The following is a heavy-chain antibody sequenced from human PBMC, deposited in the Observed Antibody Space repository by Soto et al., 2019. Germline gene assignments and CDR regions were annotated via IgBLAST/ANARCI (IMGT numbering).Heavy chain of an antibody. CDR3: ARVEGYSSGWYLDY. Sequence: EVQLVESGGGLVKPGGSLRLSCAASGFTFSSYTMNWVRQAPGQGLEWVSSISSSSSYTYYADSLKGRFTISRDNAKNSLYLQMNSLRAEDTAVEYCARVEGYSSGWYLDYWGQGTLVTVST. CDR1: GFTFSSYT. V-gene: IGHV3-21*01. J-gene: IGHJ4*02. CDR2: ISSSSSYT. D-gene: IGHD6-19*01.